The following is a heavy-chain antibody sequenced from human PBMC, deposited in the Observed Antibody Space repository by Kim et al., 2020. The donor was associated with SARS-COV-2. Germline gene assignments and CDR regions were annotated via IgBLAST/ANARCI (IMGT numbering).Heavy chain of an antibody. J-gene: IGHJ6*02. CDR2: INHSGST. CDR3: ARGLRAVRGVIWV. D-gene: IGHD3-10*01. V-gene: IGHV4-34*01. Sequence: SETLSLTCAVYGGSFSGYYWSWIRQPPGKGLEWIGEINHSGSTNYNPSLKSRVTISVDTSKNQFSLKLSSVTAADTAVYYCARGLRAVRGVIWVWGQGTT. CDR1: GGSFSGYY.